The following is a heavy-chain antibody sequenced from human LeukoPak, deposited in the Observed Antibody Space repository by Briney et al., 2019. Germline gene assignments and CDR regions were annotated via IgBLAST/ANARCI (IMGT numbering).Heavy chain of an antibody. V-gene: IGHV4-30-4*01. D-gene: IGHD3-10*01. Sequence: SQTLSLTCTVSGGSISSGDYYWSWIRQPPGKGLEWIGYIYYSGSTYYNPSLKSRVTISVDTSKNQFSLKLSSVTAADTAVYYCARDPTLRITMVRGAAGGMDVWGQGTTVTVSS. CDR2: IYYSGST. CDR3: ARDPTLRITMVRGAAGGMDV. J-gene: IGHJ6*02. CDR1: GGSISSGDYY.